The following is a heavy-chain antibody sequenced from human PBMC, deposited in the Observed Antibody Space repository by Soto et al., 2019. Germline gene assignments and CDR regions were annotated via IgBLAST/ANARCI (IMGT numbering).Heavy chain of an antibody. CDR3: ARDGVVVDASQYYGMDV. J-gene: IGHJ6*01. CDR1: GFTFSSYA. D-gene: IGHD2-15*01. CDR2: ISYDGSNK. Sequence: QVQLVESGGGVVQPGRSLRLSCAASGFTFSSYAMHWVRQAPGKGLEWVAVISYDGSNKYYADSVKGRFTVSRDNYKKTRNLQKNSLRVDDTAVYYCARDGVVVDASQYYGMDVWWRGSAVTVAS. V-gene: IGHV3-30-3*01.